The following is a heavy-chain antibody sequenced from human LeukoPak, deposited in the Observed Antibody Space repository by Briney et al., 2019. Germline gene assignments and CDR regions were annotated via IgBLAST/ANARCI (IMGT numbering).Heavy chain of an antibody. CDR3: AREGSYCVGGDCYSFDF. CDR1: GYKFISHY. V-gene: IGHV1-2*02. J-gene: IGHJ4*02. D-gene: IGHD2-21*02. Sequence: ASVRVSCKASGYKFISHYLQWVRQAPGLGPDWMGWMHGGNGNTRYAEKFEGRVTMTRDTSTGTAYMDLSTLTSDDTAVYYCAREGSYCVGGDCYSFDFWGQGTLVTVSS. CDR2: MHGGNGNT.